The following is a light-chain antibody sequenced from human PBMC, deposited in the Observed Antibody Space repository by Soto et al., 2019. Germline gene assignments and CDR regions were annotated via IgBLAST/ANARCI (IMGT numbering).Light chain of an antibody. CDR2: ATS. J-gene: IGKJ4*01. Sequence: DIQLTQSPSFLSASVGDRVTITCRASQAIGRFLAWYQKKPWKAPKLLISATSTMQGGVPTRFSGSGSGTKCTHTISSLQPEDFATYYRQERKNCPLTVGGGSKVEI. CDR1: QAIGRF. V-gene: IGKV1-9*01. CDR3: QERKNCPLT.